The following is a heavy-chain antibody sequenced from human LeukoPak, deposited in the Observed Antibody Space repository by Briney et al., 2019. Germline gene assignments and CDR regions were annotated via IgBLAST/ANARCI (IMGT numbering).Heavy chain of an antibody. D-gene: IGHD3-22*01. CDR2: ISRSSNYK. V-gene: IGHV3-21*01. J-gene: IGHJ4*02. Sequence: GGSLRLSCAASGFTFSNYGMHWVRQAPGKGLEWVSSISRSSNYKYYADSVKGRFTTSRDNAKNSLYLQMNSLRAEDTALYYCASSRYDSSGYYGIIGYWGQGTLVTVSS. CDR1: GFTFSNYG. CDR3: ASSRYDSSGYYGIIGY.